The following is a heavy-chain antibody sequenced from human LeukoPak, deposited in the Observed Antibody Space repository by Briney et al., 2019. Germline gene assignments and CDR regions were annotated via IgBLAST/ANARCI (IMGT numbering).Heavy chain of an antibody. J-gene: IGHJ6*02. CDR2: IIPILGIA. CDR3: ARAYRPYYDILTGYYYYGMDV. CDR1: GGTFSSYA. V-gene: IGHV1-69*04. Sequence: SVKVSCKASGGTFSSYALSWVRQAPGQGLEWMGRIIPILGIANYAQKFQGRVTINADKSTSTVYMELSSLRSEDTAVYYCARAYRPYYDILTGYYYYGMDVWGQGTTVTVSS. D-gene: IGHD3-9*01.